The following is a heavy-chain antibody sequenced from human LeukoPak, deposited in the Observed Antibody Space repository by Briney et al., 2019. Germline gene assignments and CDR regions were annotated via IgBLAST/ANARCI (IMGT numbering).Heavy chain of an antibody. J-gene: IGHJ5*02. CDR3: ARGLGIFGVLP. CDR2: INHSGST. CDR1: GGSFSGYY. Sequence: SETLSLTCAVYGGSFSGYYWSWIRQPPGKGLEWIGEINHSGSTNYNPSLKSRVTISVDTSKNQFSLKLSSVTAADTAVYYCARGLGIFGVLPWGKGTLVTVSS. V-gene: IGHV4-34*01. D-gene: IGHD3-3*01.